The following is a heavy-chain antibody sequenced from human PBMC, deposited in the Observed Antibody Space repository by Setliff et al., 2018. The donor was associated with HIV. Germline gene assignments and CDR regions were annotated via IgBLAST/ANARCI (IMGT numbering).Heavy chain of an antibody. CDR1: TESLTRYD. V-gene: IGHV4-34*01. CDR3: ASRVYYYDSNNFLREEGFDP. J-gene: IGHJ5*02. CDR2: IDDSGSI. D-gene: IGHD3-22*01. Sequence: SETLSLTCAVYTESLTRYDWAWIRQSPEKGLEWIGEIDDSGSIIYNPSLQSRVTMSVDTSKNQFSLKLSSVTAADTAVYYCASRVYYYDSNNFLREEGFDPWGQGTLVTVSS.